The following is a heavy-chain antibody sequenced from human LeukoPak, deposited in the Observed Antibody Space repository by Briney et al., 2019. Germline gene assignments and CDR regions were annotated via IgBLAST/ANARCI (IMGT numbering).Heavy chain of an antibody. CDR2: INPNSGGT. D-gene: IGHD3-10*01. CDR1: GYTFTGYY. V-gene: IGHV1-2*02. J-gene: IGHJ3*02. Sequence: GASVKVSCKASGYTFTGYYMHWVRQAPGQGLEWMGWINPNSGGTNYGRVTMTRDTSISTAYMELSRLRSDDTAVYYCAREGVRNAFDIWGQGTMVTVSS. CDR3: AREGVRNAFDI.